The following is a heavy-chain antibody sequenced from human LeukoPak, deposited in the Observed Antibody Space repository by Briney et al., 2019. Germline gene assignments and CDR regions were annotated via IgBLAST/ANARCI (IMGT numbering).Heavy chain of an antibody. D-gene: IGHD1-20*01. Sequence: GGSLRLSCAASGFTFSVAAMTWVRQAPGKGLEWVSLIGASGESTYYADSVKGRFTISRDNSKNTLSLQMNSLRAEDTAVYYCAKGAWYNWNHYFDYWGQGTLVTVSS. CDR3: AKGAWYNWNHYFDY. J-gene: IGHJ4*02. CDR1: GFTFSVAA. CDR2: IGASGEST. V-gene: IGHV3-23*01.